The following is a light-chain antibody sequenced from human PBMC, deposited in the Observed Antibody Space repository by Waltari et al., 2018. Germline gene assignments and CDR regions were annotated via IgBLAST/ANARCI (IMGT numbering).Light chain of an antibody. J-gene: IGKJ1*01. V-gene: IGKV1-5*03. CDR2: EAS. Sequence: DIEMTQSPSTLSASVGDRVTITCRASQSISKWVAWYQQKPGKVPKVLIYEASSLESGVPSRFSGSGSGTEFTLTISSLQPDDFETYYCQQYNSYAPWTFGQGTKVEIK. CDR3: QQYNSYAPWT. CDR1: QSISKW.